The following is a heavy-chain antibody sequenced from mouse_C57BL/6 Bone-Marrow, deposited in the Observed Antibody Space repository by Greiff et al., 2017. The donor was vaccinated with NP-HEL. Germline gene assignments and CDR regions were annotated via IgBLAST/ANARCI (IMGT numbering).Heavy chain of an antibody. CDR3: ARDYGFYLYAMDY. J-gene: IGHJ4*01. CDR2: IYPRDGST. Sequence: QVQLQQSGPELVKPGASVKLSCKASGYTFTSYDINWVKQRPGQGLEWIGWIYPRDGSTTYNEKFKGKATLTVHTSSSSVYMELHSLTSEVSAVYFCARDYGFYLYAMDYWGQGTSVTVSS. CDR1: GYTFTSYD. D-gene: IGHD2-3*01. V-gene: IGHV1-85*01.